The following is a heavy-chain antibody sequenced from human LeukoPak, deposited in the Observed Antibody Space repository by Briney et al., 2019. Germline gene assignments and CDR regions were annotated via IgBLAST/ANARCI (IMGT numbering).Heavy chain of an antibody. CDR1: GYTFTSFG. D-gene: IGHD1-26*01. CDR2: ISAYNGNT. Sequence: ASVKVSCKASGYTFTSFGISWVRQAPGQGLEWMGWISAYNGNTNYAQKLQGRVTMTTDTSTSTAYMELRSLRSDDTAVYYCARDLASMGAIFFDYWGQGTLVAVSS. J-gene: IGHJ4*02. CDR3: ARDLASMGAIFFDY. V-gene: IGHV1-18*01.